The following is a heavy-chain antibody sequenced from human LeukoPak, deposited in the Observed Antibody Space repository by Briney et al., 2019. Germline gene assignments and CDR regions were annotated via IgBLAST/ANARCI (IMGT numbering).Heavy chain of an antibody. CDR3: ARSCITIFGVADSYMDV. Sequence: SETLSLTCTVSGGSISSSSYYWGWIRQPPGKGLEWIGSIYYSGSTYYNPSLKSRVTISVDTSKNQFSLKLSSVTAADTAVYYCARSCITIFGVADSYMDVWGKGTTVTVSS. D-gene: IGHD3-3*01. CDR1: GGSISSSSYY. V-gene: IGHV4-39*01. CDR2: IYYSGST. J-gene: IGHJ6*03.